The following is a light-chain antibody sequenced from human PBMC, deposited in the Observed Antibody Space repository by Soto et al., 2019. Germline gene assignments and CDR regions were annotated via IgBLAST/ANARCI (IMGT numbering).Light chain of an antibody. Sequence: DIQMAQSPSTLSASVGDRVTITCRASQSINIWLAWYQQKPGKAPNVLIYDASTLQNGVPSRFSATGSGTEFTLTISSLQPDDFATYYCQQYKQFSSPPTFRHGTKLEIK. CDR3: QQYKQFSSPPT. CDR1: QSINIW. J-gene: IGKJ2*01. V-gene: IGKV1-5*01. CDR2: DAS.